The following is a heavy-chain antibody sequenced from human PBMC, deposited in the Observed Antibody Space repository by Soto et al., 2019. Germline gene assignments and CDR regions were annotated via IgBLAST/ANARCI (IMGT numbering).Heavy chain of an antibody. Sequence: EVQLVESGGGLVQPGESLRLTCAASGFSFSSYRFSWVRQAPGKGLEWVAYITQDGTGKYYVDSVKGRFTISRDNATNSLVLQMNSLRAEDTAVYYWGRAWSATSSGRGIDHWGQGALVTVSS. D-gene: IGHD3-3*01. V-gene: IGHV3-7*01. J-gene: IGHJ4*02. CDR2: ITQDGTGK. CDR3: GRAWSATSSGRGIDH. CDR1: GFSFSSYR.